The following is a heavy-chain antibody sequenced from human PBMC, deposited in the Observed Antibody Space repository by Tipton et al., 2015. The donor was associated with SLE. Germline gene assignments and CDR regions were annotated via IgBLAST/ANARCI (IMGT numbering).Heavy chain of an antibody. CDR3: ARDWRTHYYDSSGYFHDAFDI. D-gene: IGHD3-22*01. V-gene: IGHV4-59*01. Sequence: TLSLTCTVSGGSISSYYWSWIRQPPGKGLEWIGYIYYSGSTNYNPSLKSRVTISVDTSKNQFSLKLSSVTAADTAVYYCARDWRTHYYDSSGYFHDAFDIWGQGTMVTVSS. J-gene: IGHJ3*02. CDR1: GGSISSYY. CDR2: IYYSGST.